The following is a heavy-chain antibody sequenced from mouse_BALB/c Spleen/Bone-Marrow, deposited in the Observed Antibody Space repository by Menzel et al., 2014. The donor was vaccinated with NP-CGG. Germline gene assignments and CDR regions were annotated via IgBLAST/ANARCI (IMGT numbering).Heavy chain of an antibody. D-gene: IGHD1-1*01. J-gene: IGHJ3*01. CDR2: IAPGSGST. CDR1: GYTFTSYW. Sequence: DLVKPGASVKLSCKASGYTFTSYWINWIKQRPGQGLEWIGRIAPGSGSTYYNEMLKGKATLTVDTSSSTAYIQLSSLSSEDSAVYFCARGGDYYGSSSFAYWGQGTLVTVSA. V-gene: IGHV1S41*01. CDR3: ARGGDYYGSSSFAY.